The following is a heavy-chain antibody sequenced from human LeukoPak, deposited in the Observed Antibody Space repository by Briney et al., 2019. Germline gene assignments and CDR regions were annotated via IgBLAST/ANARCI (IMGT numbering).Heavy chain of an antibody. Sequence: ASVRVSCKASGYTFTSYDIIWVRQASGQGLEWMGWMNPNSGHTGYAQKFQGRVTMTRTTSISTAYMELTSLTSEDSAVYYCARSIVGVRKRNDYWGQGTLVTVSS. V-gene: IGHV1-8*01. D-gene: IGHD1-26*01. CDR3: ARSIVGVRKRNDY. J-gene: IGHJ4*02. CDR1: GYTFTSYD. CDR2: MNPNSGHT.